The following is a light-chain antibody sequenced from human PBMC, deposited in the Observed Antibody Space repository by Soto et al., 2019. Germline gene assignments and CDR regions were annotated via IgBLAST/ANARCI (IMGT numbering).Light chain of an antibody. CDR3: QQSYSTPPDT. CDR1: QSISSY. Sequence: DIQMTQSPSSLSASVGDRVTITCRASQSISSYLNWYQQKPGKAPKLLIYAASSLQSGVPSRFSGSGSGTDFTLTISSLQPEDFATYYCQQSYSTPPDTFGIGTRLEIK. V-gene: IGKV1-39*01. J-gene: IGKJ5*01. CDR2: AAS.